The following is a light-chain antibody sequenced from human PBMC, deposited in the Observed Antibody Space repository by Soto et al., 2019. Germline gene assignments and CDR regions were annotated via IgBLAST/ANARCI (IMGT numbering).Light chain of an antibody. CDR2: DVS. CDR1: SSDVGGYNY. Sequence: QSVLTQPRSVSGSPGQSVTISCTGTSSDVGGYNYVSWYQQHPGKAPKLMIYDVSKRPSGVPDRFSGSKSGNTASLTISGLQAENEAHYYCCSYAGSYTWVFGGGTTLTVL. J-gene: IGLJ3*02. V-gene: IGLV2-11*01. CDR3: CSYAGSYTWV.